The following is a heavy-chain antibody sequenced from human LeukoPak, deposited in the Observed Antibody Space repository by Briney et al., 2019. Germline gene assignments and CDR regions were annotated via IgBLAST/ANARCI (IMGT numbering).Heavy chain of an antibody. J-gene: IGHJ4*02. V-gene: IGHV3-11*06. D-gene: IGHD1-26*01. CDR1: GFTFSDYY. Sequence: PGGSLRLSCAASGFTFSDYYMSWIRQAPGKGLEWVSHISGSSTYTNYADSVKGRFTISRGNANNSLYLQMSSLTAEDTAVFYCARVGSRGYYFDYWGQGILVSVSS. CDR2: ISGSSTYT. CDR3: ARVGSRGYYFDY.